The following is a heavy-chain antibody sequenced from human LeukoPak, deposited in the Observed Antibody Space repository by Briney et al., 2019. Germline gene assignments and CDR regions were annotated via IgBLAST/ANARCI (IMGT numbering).Heavy chain of an antibody. V-gene: IGHV4-59*08. CDR1: GGSIRSYY. D-gene: IGHD1-26*01. Sequence: SETLSLTCTVSGGSIRSYYWSWVRQPPGKGLEWIGYMDYSGSTNYNPSLKSRVTISIDTSKNQFSLKLSSVTAADTAVYYCASTYSGSYYYYGMDVWGQGTTVTVSS. CDR3: ASTYSGSYYYYGMDV. CDR2: MDYSGST. J-gene: IGHJ6*02.